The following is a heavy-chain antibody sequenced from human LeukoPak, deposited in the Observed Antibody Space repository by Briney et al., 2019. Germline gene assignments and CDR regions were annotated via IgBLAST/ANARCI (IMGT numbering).Heavy chain of an antibody. D-gene: IGHD3-10*01. CDR2: IYYSGST. V-gene: IGHV4-31*03. Sequence: PSQTLSLTCTVSGGSISSGGYYWSWIRQHPGKGLEWIGYIYYSGSTYYNPSLQSRVTISVDTSKNQFSLKLSSVTAAGTAVYYCARDHPRGYGMDVWGQGTTVTVSS. CDR1: GGSISSGGYY. J-gene: IGHJ6*02. CDR3: ARDHPRGYGMDV.